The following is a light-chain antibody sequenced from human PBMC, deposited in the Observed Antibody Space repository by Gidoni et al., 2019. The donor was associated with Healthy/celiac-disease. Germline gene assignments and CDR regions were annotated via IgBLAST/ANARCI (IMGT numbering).Light chain of an antibody. CDR1: ALPKKY. CDR2: EDS. J-gene: IGLJ2*01. Sequence: SYELTQPPPASVSPGQTARITCSGDALPKKYAYWYQQKSGQAPVLVIYEDSKRPSGIPGRFSGSSSGTMATLTISGAQVEDEADYYCYSTDSSGNHKGVFGGGTKLTVL. V-gene: IGLV3-10*01. CDR3: YSTDSSGNHKGV.